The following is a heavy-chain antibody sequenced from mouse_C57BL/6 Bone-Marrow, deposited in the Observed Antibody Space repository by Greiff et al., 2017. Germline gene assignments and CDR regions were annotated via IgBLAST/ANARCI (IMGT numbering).Heavy chain of an antibody. CDR2: ISSGGSYT. J-gene: IGHJ2*01. Sequence: EVKLMESGGDLVKPGGSLKLSCAASGFTFSSYGMSWVRQTPDKRLEWVATISSGGSYTYYPDSVKGRFTISRDNAKNTLYLQMSSLKSEDTAMYYCARYYYDYFDYWGQGTTLTVSS. CDR3: ARYYYDYFDY. D-gene: IGHD1-1*01. CDR1: GFTFSSYG. V-gene: IGHV5-6*01.